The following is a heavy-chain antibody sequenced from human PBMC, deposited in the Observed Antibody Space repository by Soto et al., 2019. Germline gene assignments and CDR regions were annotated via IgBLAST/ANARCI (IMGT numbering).Heavy chain of an antibody. CDR1: AGSISSSSYY. CDR3: SRDRYCTNGAGPPGGVSYGMDV. V-gene: IGHV4-31*03. D-gene: IGHD2-8*01. CDR2: SYYSGTT. J-gene: IGHJ6*04. Sequence: LTCTVSAGSISSSSYYSSWIPQHPSKGLEGIGYSYYSGTTAYNPSLNSRATISVDRSKNQFSLTLKSVTAADTAVYYCSRDRYCTNGAGPPGGVSYGMDVWGKGTTVTVSS.